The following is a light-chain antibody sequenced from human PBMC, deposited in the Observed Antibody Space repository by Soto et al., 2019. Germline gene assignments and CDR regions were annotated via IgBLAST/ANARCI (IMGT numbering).Light chain of an antibody. Sequence: EIVMTQSPATLSVSPGERATLSCRASQSVSSNLAWYQQKPGQGPRLLIYGASTRSTGIAARFSGSGSGTEFSLNISSLQSADFAIYYCQQYNDWPPTWTFGQGTKVEIK. CDR1: QSVSSN. CDR2: GAS. CDR3: QQYNDWPPTWT. J-gene: IGKJ1*01. V-gene: IGKV3-15*01.